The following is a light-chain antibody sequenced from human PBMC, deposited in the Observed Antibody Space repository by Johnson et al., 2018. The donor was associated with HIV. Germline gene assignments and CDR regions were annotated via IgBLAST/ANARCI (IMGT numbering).Light chain of an antibody. Sequence: QSVLTQPPSVSAAPGQKVTISCSGSSSNIGNNYVSWYQQVPGTAPKLLIYDNNKRPSGIPDRFSGSKSGTSATLGITGLQTGDEADYYCGTWDTSLSAGVFGPVTKVSVL. CDR1: SSNIGNNY. CDR3: GTWDTSLSAGV. V-gene: IGLV1-51*01. CDR2: DNN. J-gene: IGLJ1*01.